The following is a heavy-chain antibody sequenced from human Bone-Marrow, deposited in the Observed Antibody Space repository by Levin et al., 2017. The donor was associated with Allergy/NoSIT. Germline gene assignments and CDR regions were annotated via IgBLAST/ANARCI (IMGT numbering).Heavy chain of an antibody. CDR3: AREGSNPGPDFEH. J-gene: IGHJ4*02. Sequence: GGSLRLSCAASGFIFSSHYMDWVRQAPGKGLEWVGRTKNKGNSYTAEYAASVKDRFTISRDESKNSMYLQMNSLKTEDTAVYYCAREGSNPGPDFEHCGQGTLVTVSS. D-gene: IGHD2-2*01. CDR1: GFIFSSHY. V-gene: IGHV3-72*01. CDR2: TKNKGNSYTA.